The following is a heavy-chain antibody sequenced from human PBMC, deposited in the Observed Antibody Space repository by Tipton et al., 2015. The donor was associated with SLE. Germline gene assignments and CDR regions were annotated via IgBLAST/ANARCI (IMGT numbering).Heavy chain of an antibody. CDR1: GGSISSGDYY. Sequence: LRLSCTVSGGSISSGDYYWSWIRQPPGKGLEWIGYIYYSGNTNYNPSLKSRVTISIDTSKKQFSLKLSSVTAADTAVYYCASGGGPINWGQGTLVTVSS. D-gene: IGHD3-10*01. CDR2: IYYSGNT. J-gene: IGHJ4*02. CDR3: ASGGGPIN. V-gene: IGHV4-61*08.